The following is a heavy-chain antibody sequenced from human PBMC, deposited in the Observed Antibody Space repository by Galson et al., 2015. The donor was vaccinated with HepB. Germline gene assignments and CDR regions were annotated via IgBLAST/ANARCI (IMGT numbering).Heavy chain of an antibody. Sequence: LRLSCAASGFSFSRYWMHWVRQAPGKGLVWVSRINGDGRTTSYADSVKGRFTISRDNAKNTLYLQMNSLRAEDTAVYYCANLKTYYDILTGYPHRDYWGQGILVTVSS. J-gene: IGHJ4*02. CDR2: INGDGRTT. D-gene: IGHD3-9*01. V-gene: IGHV3-74*01. CDR1: GFSFSRYW. CDR3: ANLKTYYDILTGYPHRDY.